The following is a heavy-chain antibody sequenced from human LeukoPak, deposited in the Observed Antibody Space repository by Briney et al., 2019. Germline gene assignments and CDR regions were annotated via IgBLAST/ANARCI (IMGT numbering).Heavy chain of an antibody. V-gene: IGHV3-23*01. D-gene: IGHD2-15*01. CDR2: ISVSGTYT. J-gene: IGHJ4*02. CDR3: AKGYCSDTNCQTRLGLDY. CDR1: GFTFSSYA. Sequence: GRSLRLSCAASGFTFSSYAMSWVSQAPGKGLEWVSSISVSGTYTYYADSVKGRFTISRDNSKNTLYLQMNSLRAEDTAVYYCAKGYCSDTNCQTRLGLDYWGQGTLVTVSS.